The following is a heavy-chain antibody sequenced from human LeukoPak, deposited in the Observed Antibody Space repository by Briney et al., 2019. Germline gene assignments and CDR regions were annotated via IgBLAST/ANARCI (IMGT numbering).Heavy chain of an antibody. Sequence: PSETLSLTCAVYGGSFSGYYWSWIRQPPGKGLEWIGEINHSGSTNYNPSLKSRVTISVDTSKNQFSLKLSSVTAADTAVYYCARVTYYYDSSGYDFDYWGREPWSPSPQ. D-gene: IGHD3-22*01. J-gene: IGHJ4*02. CDR3: ARVTYYYDSSGYDFDY. CDR2: INHSGST. V-gene: IGHV4-34*01. CDR1: GGSFSGYY.